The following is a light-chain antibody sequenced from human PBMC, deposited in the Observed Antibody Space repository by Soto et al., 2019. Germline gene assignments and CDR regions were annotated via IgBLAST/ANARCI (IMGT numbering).Light chain of an antibody. Sequence: AIRMTQSPSSFSASTGDRVTITCRARQGISSYLAWYQQKSGKAPKLLIYAASTLQSGVPSRFSGSGSGTDFTLTISCLQSEDFATYYCQQYYSYPHAFGQGTKVEIK. V-gene: IGKV1-8*01. CDR3: QQYYSYPHA. CDR2: AAS. CDR1: QGISSY. J-gene: IGKJ1*01.